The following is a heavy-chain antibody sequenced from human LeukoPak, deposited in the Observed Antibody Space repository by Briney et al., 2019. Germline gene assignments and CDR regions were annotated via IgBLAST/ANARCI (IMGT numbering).Heavy chain of an antibody. D-gene: IGHD2-21*01. CDR2: IYTSGST. CDR3: ARSIWSLDEYYYYYMDV. Sequence: SETLSLTCAVYGESFSGHYWTWIRQPAGKGLEWLGRIYTSGSTNYNPSLKTRVTMSVDTSKNQFSLRLSSVTAADTAVYYCARSIWSLDEYYYYYMDVWGKGTTVTISS. J-gene: IGHJ6*03. V-gene: IGHV4-59*10. CDR1: GESFSGHY.